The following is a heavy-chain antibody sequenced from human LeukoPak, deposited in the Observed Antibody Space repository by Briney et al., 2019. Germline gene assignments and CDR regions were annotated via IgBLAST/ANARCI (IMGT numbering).Heavy chain of an antibody. V-gene: IGHV1-2*02. J-gene: IGHJ5*02. CDR2: INPNSGGT. CDR3: ARGSIAAAGNPSDENWFDP. CDR1: GYTLTGYY. D-gene: IGHD6-13*01. Sequence: ASVKVSCKASGYTLTGYYMHWVRQAPGQGLEWMGWINPNSGGTNYAQKFQDRVTMTRDTSISTAYMELSRLRSDDTAVYYCARGSIAAAGNPSDENWFDPWGQGTLVTVSS.